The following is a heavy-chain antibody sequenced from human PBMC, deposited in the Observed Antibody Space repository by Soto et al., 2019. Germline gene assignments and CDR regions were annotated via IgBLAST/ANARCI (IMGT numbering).Heavy chain of an antibody. D-gene: IGHD2-2*03. Sequence: LRLSCAASGFTFSSYGMHWVRQAPGKGLEWVAVIWYDGSNKYYADSVKGRFTISRDNSKNTLYLQMNSLRAEDTAVYYCARVGHCISTSCRRADDYYYYGMDVWGQGTTVTVSS. CDR3: ARVGHCISTSCRRADDYYYYGMDV. J-gene: IGHJ6*02. CDR1: GFTFSSYG. V-gene: IGHV3-33*01. CDR2: IWYDGSNK.